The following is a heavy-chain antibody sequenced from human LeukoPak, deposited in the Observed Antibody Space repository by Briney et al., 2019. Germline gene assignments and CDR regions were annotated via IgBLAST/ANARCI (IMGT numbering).Heavy chain of an antibody. D-gene: IGHD3-10*01. Sequence: GGSLRLSCAASGFTFSNAWMSWVRQAPGKGLEWVGRIKSKTDGGTTDYAAPVKGRFTISRDDSKNTLYLQMNSLKTEGTAVYYCTTDTWFGESQEYYFDYWGQGTLVTVSS. CDR2: IKSKTDGGTT. CDR3: TTDTWFGESQEYYFDY. J-gene: IGHJ4*02. V-gene: IGHV3-15*01. CDR1: GFTFSNAW.